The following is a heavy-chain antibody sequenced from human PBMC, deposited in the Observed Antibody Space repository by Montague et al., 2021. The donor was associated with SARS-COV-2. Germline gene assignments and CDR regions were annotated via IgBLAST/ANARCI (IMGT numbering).Heavy chain of an antibody. CDR2: IYWDGDQ. J-gene: IGHJ3*01. V-gene: IGHV2-5*02. Sequence: PALEKPTQTLTLTCVLSGFSLNTDGVGVAWIRRPPGKALEWLALIYWDGDQRYSPSLKTRLTITKDTSKNRVVLTMTNLDPVDTATYYCARRYDFYRAEAFDVWGQGTMLTVSS. D-gene: IGHD3-3*01. CDR3: ARRYDFYRAEAFDV. CDR1: GFSLNTDGVG.